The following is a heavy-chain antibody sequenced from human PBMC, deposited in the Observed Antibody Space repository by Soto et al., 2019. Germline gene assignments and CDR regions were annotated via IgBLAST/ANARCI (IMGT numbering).Heavy chain of an antibody. V-gene: IGHV4-4*02. CDR3: ALPATADFDY. CDR1: GGSISSTNW. CDR2: IYHSGTI. J-gene: IGHJ4*02. D-gene: IGHD6-13*01. Sequence: PSETLSLTCAVSGGSISSTNWWTRVRQSPGRGLEWIGEIYHSGTINYSPSLKSRVNIAVDMSTNHFSLTLISVTAADTAVYYCALPATADFDYWGKGILVTVSS.